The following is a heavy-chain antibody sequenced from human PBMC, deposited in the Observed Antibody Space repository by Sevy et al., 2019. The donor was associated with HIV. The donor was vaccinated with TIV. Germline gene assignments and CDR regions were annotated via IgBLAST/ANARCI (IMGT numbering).Heavy chain of an antibody. D-gene: IGHD6-19*01. Sequence: SQTLSLTCAISGDSVSSNSAAWNWIRQSPSRGLEWLGRTYYRSKWYNDYAVSVKSRITINPDTSKNQFSLQLNSVTPEDTAVYYCARVGYSSGWFTDALDIGGQGTMVTVSS. CDR2: TYYRSKWYN. J-gene: IGHJ3*02. CDR1: GDSVSSNSAA. V-gene: IGHV6-1*01. CDR3: ARVGYSSGWFTDALDI.